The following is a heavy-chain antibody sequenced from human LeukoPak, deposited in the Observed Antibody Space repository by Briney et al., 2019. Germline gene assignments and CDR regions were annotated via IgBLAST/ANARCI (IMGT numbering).Heavy chain of an antibody. CDR2: MSPDGNKK. V-gene: IGHV3-30*19. CDR3: ARDLIGRYTFDY. Sequence: QPGRSLRLSCAATGFTFSSYGMHWVRQAPGKVLDWVALMSPDGNKKYYADSVKGRFTISRDNSKNTVDLQLNSLRAEDTTVYYCARDLIGRYTFDYCGQGTLVTVSS. J-gene: IGHJ4*02. D-gene: IGHD3-10*01. CDR1: GFTFSSYG.